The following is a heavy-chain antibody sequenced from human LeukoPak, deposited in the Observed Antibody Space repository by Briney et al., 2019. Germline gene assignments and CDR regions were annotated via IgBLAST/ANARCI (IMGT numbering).Heavy chain of an antibody. Sequence: SETLSLTCTVSGGSINSYYWSWIRQPPGKGLEWIGYIYYAGSTNYNPSLKSRITISVDTSKNQFSLKLISITAADTAVYYCARVRGGTYNHYFDYWGQGTLVTVSS. D-gene: IGHD5-24*01. CDR1: GGSINSYY. CDR2: IYYAGST. V-gene: IGHV4-59*01. CDR3: ARVRGGTYNHYFDY. J-gene: IGHJ4*02.